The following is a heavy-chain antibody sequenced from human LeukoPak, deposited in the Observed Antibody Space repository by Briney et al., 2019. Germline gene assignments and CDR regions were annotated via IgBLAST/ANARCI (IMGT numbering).Heavy chain of an antibody. V-gene: IGHV3-7*01. CDR3: ARGIGEYSGSFPYYFDY. J-gene: IGHJ4*02. CDR1: GFTFSSYW. D-gene: IGHD1-26*01. CDR2: IKQDGSEK. Sequence: PGGSLRLSCAASGFTFSSYWMSWVRQAPGKGLEWVANIKQDGSEKYYVDSVKGRFTISRDNAKNSLYLQMSSLRAEDTAVYYCARGIGEYSGSFPYYFDYWGQGTLVTVSS.